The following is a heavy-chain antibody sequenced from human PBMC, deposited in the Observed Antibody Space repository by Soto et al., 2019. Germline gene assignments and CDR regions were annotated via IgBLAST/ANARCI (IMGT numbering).Heavy chain of an antibody. CDR2: IYYSRST. CDR3: ARSVYP. CDR1: GGSISSSSCY. Sequence: SETLSLTCTVSGGSISSSSCYWGWLRQPPGKGLEWIGSIYYSRSTYHNQSPKSRVTISVDTSKNQFSLKLSSVTAADTAGYYCARSVYPWGQGTLVTVSS. J-gene: IGHJ5*02. V-gene: IGHV4-39*07.